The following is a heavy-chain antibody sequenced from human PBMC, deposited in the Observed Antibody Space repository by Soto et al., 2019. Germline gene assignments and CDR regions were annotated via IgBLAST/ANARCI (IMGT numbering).Heavy chain of an antibody. V-gene: IGHV1-69*01. CDR1: GGTFSSYA. CDR3: ARGGVTIFGVPKRSWFDP. CDR2: IIPIFGTA. J-gene: IGHJ5*02. D-gene: IGHD3-3*01. Sequence: QVQLVQSGAEVKKPGSSVKVSCKASGGTFSSYAISWVRQAPGQGLEWMGGIIPIFGTANYAQKFQGRVTITADESTSTAYMGLSSLRSEDTAVYYCARGGVTIFGVPKRSWFDPWGQGTLVTVSS.